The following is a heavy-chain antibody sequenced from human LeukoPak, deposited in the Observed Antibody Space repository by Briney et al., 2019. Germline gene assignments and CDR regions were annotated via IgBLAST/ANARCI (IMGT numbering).Heavy chain of an antibody. CDR3: ARGPGYSSDLILSYMDV. Sequence: GASVKVSCKASGYTFTSYDINWVRQATGQGLEWMGWMNPNSGNTGYAQKFQGGVTMTRNTSISTAYMELSSLRSEDTAVYYCARGPGYSSDLILSYMDVWGKGTTVTVSS. D-gene: IGHD6-25*01. V-gene: IGHV1-8*01. CDR1: GYTFTSYD. CDR2: MNPNSGNT. J-gene: IGHJ6*03.